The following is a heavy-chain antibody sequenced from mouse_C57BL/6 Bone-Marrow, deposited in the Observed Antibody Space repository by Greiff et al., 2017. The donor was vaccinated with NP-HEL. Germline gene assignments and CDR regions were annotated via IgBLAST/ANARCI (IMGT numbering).Heavy chain of an antibody. CDR1: GYTFTTYP. J-gene: IGHJ1*03. CDR2: FHPYNDDT. CDR3: ARRNYDYDEYFDV. V-gene: IGHV1-47*01. D-gene: IGHD2-4*01. Sequence: VKLVESGAELVKPGASVKMSCKASGYTFTTYPIEWMKQNHGKSLEWIGNFHPYNDDTKYNEKFKGKATLTVEKSSSTVYLELSRLTSDDSAVYYCARRNYDYDEYFDVWGTGTTVTVSS.